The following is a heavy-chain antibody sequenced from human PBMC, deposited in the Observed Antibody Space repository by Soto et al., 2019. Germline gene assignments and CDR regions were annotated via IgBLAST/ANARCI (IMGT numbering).Heavy chain of an antibody. CDR1: GYTLTELS. J-gene: IGHJ5*02. V-gene: IGHV1-24*01. Sequence: ASVKVSCKVSGYTLTELSMHWVRQAPGKGLEWMGGFDPEDGETIYAQKFQGRVTMTEDTSTDTAFMELSSLRSEDTAVYYCATDHPYSSSWYWFDPWGQGTLVTVSS. CDR2: FDPEDGET. CDR3: ATDHPYSSSWYWFDP. D-gene: IGHD6-13*01.